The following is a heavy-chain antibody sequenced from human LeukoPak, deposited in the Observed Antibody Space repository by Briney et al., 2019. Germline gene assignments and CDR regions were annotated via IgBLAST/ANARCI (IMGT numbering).Heavy chain of an antibody. V-gene: IGHV1-2*02. Sequence: ASVKVSCKASGYTFTGYYMHWVRQAPGQGLEWMGWINPNSGGTNYAQKFQGRVTMTRDTSISTAYMELSRLRSDDTAVYYCARARIIMVRGVITTGFQHWGQGTLSPSPQ. CDR3: ARARIIMVRGVITTGFQH. CDR2: INPNSGGT. CDR1: GYTFTGYY. J-gene: IGHJ1*01. D-gene: IGHD3-10*01.